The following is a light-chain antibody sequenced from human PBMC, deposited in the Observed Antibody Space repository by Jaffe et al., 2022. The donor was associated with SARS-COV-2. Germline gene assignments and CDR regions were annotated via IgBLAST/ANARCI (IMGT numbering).Light chain of an antibody. CDR2: DAS. V-gene: IGKV3-20*01. Sequence: IVLTQSPGTLSLSPGERATLSCRASRSISSTYLAWYQQKPGQPPRLLIYDASNRATGIPDRFSGSGSGTDFTLTISRLEPEDFAVYYCQQYSTSRYTFGQGTKLEIK. CDR1: RSISSTY. J-gene: IGKJ2*01. CDR3: QQYSTSRYT.